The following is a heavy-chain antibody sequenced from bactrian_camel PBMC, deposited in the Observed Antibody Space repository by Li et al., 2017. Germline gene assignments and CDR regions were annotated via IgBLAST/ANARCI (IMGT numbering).Heavy chain of an antibody. D-gene: IGHD1*01. Sequence: VQLVESGGGSVQAEGSLRLSCVASGITYKGPCMGWFRQQPGKERELVATMEGYGRTLYVDSVKGRFTISRDNAKNTVYLQMTSLKSEGTALYYCTTGQYWLTEGPVFEYWGQGTQVTVS. J-gene: IGHJ4*01. V-gene: IGHV3S67*01. CDR3: TTGQYWLTEGPVFEY. CDR1: GITYKGPC. CDR2: MEGYGRT.